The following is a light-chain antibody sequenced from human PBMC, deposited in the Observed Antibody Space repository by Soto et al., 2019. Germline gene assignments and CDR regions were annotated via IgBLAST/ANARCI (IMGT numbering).Light chain of an antibody. CDR3: AAWEDSLNGGV. CDR2: SNN. V-gene: IGLV1-44*01. J-gene: IGLJ3*02. Sequence: QSVLTQPPSASGTPGQRVTISCSGSSSNIGSNTVNWYQQLPGTAPKLLSYSNNQRPSGVPDRFSGSKSGTSASLAISGLHSEDEADYYCAAWEDSLNGGVFGGGTKLTVL. CDR1: SSNIGSNT.